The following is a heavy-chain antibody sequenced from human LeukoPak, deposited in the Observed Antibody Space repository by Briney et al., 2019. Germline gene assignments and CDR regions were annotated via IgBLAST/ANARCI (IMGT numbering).Heavy chain of an antibody. Sequence: SETLSLTCTVSGGSISSSSYYWGWIRQPPGKGLEWIGSIYYSGSTYYNPSLKSRVTISVDTSKNQFSLKLSSVTAADTAVYYCARGGLVAAGIFDYWAQGTLVTVSS. CDR2: IYYSGST. CDR1: GGSISSSSYY. D-gene: IGHD6-13*01. J-gene: IGHJ4*02. V-gene: IGHV4-39*07. CDR3: ARGGLVAAGIFDY.